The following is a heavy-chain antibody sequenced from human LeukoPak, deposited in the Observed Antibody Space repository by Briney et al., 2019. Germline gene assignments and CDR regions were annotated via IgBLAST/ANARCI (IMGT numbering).Heavy chain of an antibody. J-gene: IGHJ6*03. V-gene: IGHV1-8*01. CDR3: ARDGRITIFGYYYYYYMDV. Sequence: ASVKVSCKASGYTFTSYDINWVRQATGQGLEWMGWMNPNSGNTGYAQKFQGRVTMTRNTSISTAYMELSSLRSEDTAVYYCARDGRITIFGYYYYYYMDVWGKGTTVTVSS. CDR1: GYTFTSYD. D-gene: IGHD3-3*01. CDR2: MNPNSGNT.